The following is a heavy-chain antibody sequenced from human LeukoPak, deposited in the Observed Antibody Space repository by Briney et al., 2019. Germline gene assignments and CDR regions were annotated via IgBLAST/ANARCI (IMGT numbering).Heavy chain of an antibody. D-gene: IGHD6-6*01. CDR2: INQEGSEK. Sequence: PGGSLRLSCAASGFTFRSYWMSWVRQAPGKGLEWVANINQEGSEKYYVDSVKGRFTISRDNAKNSLYLRMNSLRAEDTAVYYCARGSAGAYDCWGQGTLATVSS. V-gene: IGHV3-7*05. CDR1: GFTFRSYW. J-gene: IGHJ4*02. CDR3: ARGSAGAYDC.